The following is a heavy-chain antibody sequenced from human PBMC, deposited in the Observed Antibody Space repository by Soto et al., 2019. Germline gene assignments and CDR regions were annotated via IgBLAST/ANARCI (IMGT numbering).Heavy chain of an antibody. V-gene: IGHV3-33*01. CDR1: GFTFSSYG. Sequence: PGGSLRLSCAASGFTFSSYGMHWVRQAPGKGLEWVAVIWYDGSNKYYADSVKGRFTISRDNSKNTLYLQMNSLRAEDTAVYYCARQSMITFGGVTVRAYYFDYWGQGTLVTVSS. CDR3: ARQSMITFGGVTVRAYYFDY. D-gene: IGHD3-16*02. J-gene: IGHJ4*02. CDR2: IWYDGSNK.